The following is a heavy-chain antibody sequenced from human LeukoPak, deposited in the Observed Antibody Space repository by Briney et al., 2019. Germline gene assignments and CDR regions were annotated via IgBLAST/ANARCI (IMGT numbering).Heavy chain of an antibody. D-gene: IGHD6-6*01. CDR3: ARDLAAARLDF. Sequence: GGSLRLSCAASGVTVGNNYMIWVRQAPGKGLEWVADIWFDGSQEYYADTVKGRFTISRGISKSILYLQMNSLGAEDTGVYYCARDLAAARLDFRGQGTLVTVSS. CDR2: IWFDGSQE. J-gene: IGHJ4*02. CDR1: GVTVGNNY. V-gene: IGHV3-33*08.